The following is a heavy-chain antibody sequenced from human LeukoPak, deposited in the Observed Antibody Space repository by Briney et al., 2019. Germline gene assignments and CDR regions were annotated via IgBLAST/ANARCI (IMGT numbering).Heavy chain of an antibody. CDR2: ISWNSGTM. V-gene: IGHV3-9*01. D-gene: IGHD3-10*01. CDR3: ARAGNYYGRHTNWFDP. Sequence: PGGSLRLSCAASGFTFDDYAMHWVRRAPGKGLEWVSGISWNSGTMGYAGSVEGRFTISRDNARNSLYLQMNSLRAEDTAVYYCARAGNYYGRHTNWFDPWGQGTLVTVSS. CDR1: GFTFDDYA. J-gene: IGHJ5*02.